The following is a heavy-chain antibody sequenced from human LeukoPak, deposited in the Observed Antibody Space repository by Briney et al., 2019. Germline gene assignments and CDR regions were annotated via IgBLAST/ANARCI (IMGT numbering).Heavy chain of an antibody. CDR3: AKVLYGSGSYLDY. Sequence: PGGSLRLSCAASGFTVSSNYMSWVRQAPGKGLEWVAVISYDGSNKYYADSVKGRFTISRDNSKNTLYLQMNSLRAEDTAVYYCAKVLYGSGSYLDYWGQGTLVTVSS. V-gene: IGHV3-30*18. CDR1: GFTVSSNY. D-gene: IGHD3-10*01. J-gene: IGHJ4*02. CDR2: ISYDGSNK.